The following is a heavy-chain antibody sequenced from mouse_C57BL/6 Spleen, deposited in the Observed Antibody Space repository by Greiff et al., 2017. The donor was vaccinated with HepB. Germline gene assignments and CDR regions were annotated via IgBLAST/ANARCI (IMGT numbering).Heavy chain of an antibody. V-gene: IGHV1-64*01. Sequence: QVHVKQPGAELVKPGASVKLSCKASGYTFTSYWMHWVKQRPGQGLEWIGMIHPNSGSTNYNEKFKSKATLTVDKSSSTAYMQLSSLTSEDSAVYYCARWWTMITTNYFDYWGQGTTLTVSS. CDR1: GYTFTSYW. CDR2: IHPNSGST. CDR3: ARWWTMITTNYFDY. J-gene: IGHJ2*01. D-gene: IGHD2-4*01.